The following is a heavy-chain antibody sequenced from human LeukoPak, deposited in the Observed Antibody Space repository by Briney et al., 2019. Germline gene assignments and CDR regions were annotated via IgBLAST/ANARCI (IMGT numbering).Heavy chain of an antibody. CDR3: AGGGYGDWFRDGAVDDAFDI. D-gene: IGHD2-21*02. CDR1: GGSFSGYY. Sequence: SETLSLTCAVYGGSFSGYYWSWIRQPPGKGLEWIGEINHSGSTNYNPSLKSRVTISVDTSKNQFSLKLSSVTAADTAVYYCAGGGYGDWFRDGAVDDAFDIWGQGTMVTVSS. CDR2: INHSGST. V-gene: IGHV4-34*01. J-gene: IGHJ3*02.